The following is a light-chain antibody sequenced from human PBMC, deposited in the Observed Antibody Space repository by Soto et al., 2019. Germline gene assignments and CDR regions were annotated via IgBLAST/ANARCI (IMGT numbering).Light chain of an antibody. Sequence: EILMTQSPATLSLSPGERATLSCRASQSVNSNLAWYQQRPGQAPRLLIYGASSRATGIPARFSGSGSGTDFTLTISSLQSEDFAVYYCHHFGSLPETFGQGTNVE. CDR1: QSVNSN. V-gene: IGKV3-15*01. CDR2: GAS. CDR3: HHFGSLPET. J-gene: IGKJ1*01.